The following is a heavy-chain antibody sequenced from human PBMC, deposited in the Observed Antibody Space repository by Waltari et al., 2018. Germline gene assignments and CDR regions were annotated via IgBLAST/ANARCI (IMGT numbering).Heavy chain of an antibody. CDR3: AADFHEERIGIAVAGTLTGFDP. CDR2: IVVGSGNT. V-gene: IGHV1-58*02. CDR1: GFTFTSSA. D-gene: IGHD6-19*01. J-gene: IGHJ5*02. Sequence: QMQLVQSGPEVKKPGTSVKVSCKASGFTFTSSAMQWVRQARGQRLEWIGWIVVGSGNTNYAQKFQERVTITRDMSTSTAYMELSSLRSEDTAVYYCAADFHEERIGIAVAGTLTGFDPWGQGTLVTVSS.